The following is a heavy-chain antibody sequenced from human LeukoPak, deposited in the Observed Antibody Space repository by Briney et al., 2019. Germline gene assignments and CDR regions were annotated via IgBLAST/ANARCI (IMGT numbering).Heavy chain of an antibody. J-gene: IGHJ5*02. CDR2: ISYDGSNK. D-gene: IGHD3-10*01. CDR1: GFTFSSYA. CDR3: ASIGGPRARFGGLNWFDP. Sequence: SGGSLRLSCAASGFTFSSYAMHWVRQAPGKGLEWMAVISYDGSNKYYADSVKGRFTISRDNSKNTLYLQMNSLRAEDTAVYYCASIGGPRARFGGLNWFDPWGQGTLVTVSS. V-gene: IGHV3-30-3*01.